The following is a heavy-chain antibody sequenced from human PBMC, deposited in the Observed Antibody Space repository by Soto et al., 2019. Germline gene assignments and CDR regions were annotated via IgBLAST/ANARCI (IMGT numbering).Heavy chain of an antibody. Sequence: ASVKVSCKASGYAFTGYYMHWVRQAPGQGLEWMGWINPNSGGTNYAQKFQGWVTMTRDTSISTAYMELSRLRSDDTAVYYCARWVGASLDAFDIWGQGTMVTVSS. CDR2: INPNSGGT. J-gene: IGHJ3*02. CDR1: GYAFTGYY. V-gene: IGHV1-2*04. CDR3: ARWVGASLDAFDI. D-gene: IGHD1-26*01.